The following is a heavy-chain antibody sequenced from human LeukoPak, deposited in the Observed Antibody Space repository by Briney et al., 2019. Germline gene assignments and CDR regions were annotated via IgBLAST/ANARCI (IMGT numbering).Heavy chain of an antibody. CDR3: ARTYQDANWFDP. J-gene: IGHJ5*02. CDR1: GFIFNSNW. V-gene: IGHV3-66*02. Sequence: GGSLRLSCAASGFIFNSNWMSWVRQAPGKGLEWVSVIYSGGSTYYADSVKGRFTISRDNSKNTLYLQMNSLRAEDTAVYYCARTYQDANWFDPWGQGTLVTVSS. CDR2: IYSGGST.